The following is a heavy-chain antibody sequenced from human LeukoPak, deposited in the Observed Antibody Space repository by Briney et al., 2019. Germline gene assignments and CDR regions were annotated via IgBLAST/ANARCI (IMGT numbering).Heavy chain of an antibody. CDR1: RFTFSSYA. CDR2: IYSGGGNT. CDR3: ARDEPTPDV. V-gene: IGHV3-23*03. J-gene: IGHJ6*02. Sequence: PGGSLRLSCAASRFTFSSYAMSWVRQAPGKGLEWVSVIYSGGGNTYYADSVKGRFTISRDNSKNTLYLQMNSLRAEDTAVYYCARDEPTPDVWGQGTTVTVSS.